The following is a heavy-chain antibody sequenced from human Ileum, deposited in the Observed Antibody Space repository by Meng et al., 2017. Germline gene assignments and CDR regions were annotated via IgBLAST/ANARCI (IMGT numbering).Heavy chain of an antibody. D-gene: IGHD3-10*01. J-gene: IGHJ4*02. CDR2: IFYTGAT. CDR1: GGSITSGDYY. CDR3: VSEGRRSYFFDY. V-gene: IGHV4-30-4*01. Sequence: QVHVQESGPGLVKPSQTLSLNCTVSGGSITSGDYYWSWIRQPPGKGLEWIGYIFYTGATYSNPSLKSRVTVSLDTSKSQFSLKLSSVTAADTAIYYCVSEGRRSYFFDYWGQGTLVTVSS.